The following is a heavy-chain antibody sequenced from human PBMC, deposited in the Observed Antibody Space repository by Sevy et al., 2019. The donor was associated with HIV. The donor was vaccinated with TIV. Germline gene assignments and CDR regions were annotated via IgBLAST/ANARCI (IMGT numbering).Heavy chain of an antibody. CDR1: GFTFSNYW. J-gene: IGHJ4*02. CDR2: IKENGSEK. Sequence: GGSLRHSCAASGFTFSNYWMSWVRQAPGKGLEWVSNIKENGSEKYYLDSLKGRFTISRDNAKNSLFLQMNSLRAEDMAVYYCARIGFNWGQGTLVTVSS. V-gene: IGHV3-7*01. CDR3: ARIGFN. D-gene: IGHD3-10*01.